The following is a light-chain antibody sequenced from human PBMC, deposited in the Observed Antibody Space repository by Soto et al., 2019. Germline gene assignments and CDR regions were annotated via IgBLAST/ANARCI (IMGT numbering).Light chain of an antibody. J-gene: IGKJ1*01. V-gene: IGKV1-5*03. CDR2: KAS. CDR3: QHYNSYSEA. CDR1: QTISSW. Sequence: DIQMTQSPSTLSGSVGDRVTITCRASQTISSWLAWYQQKPGKAHKLLIYKASTLKSGVPSRFSGSRSGTEFTLTISSLHPDDFATYYCQHYNSYSEAFGQGTKVELK.